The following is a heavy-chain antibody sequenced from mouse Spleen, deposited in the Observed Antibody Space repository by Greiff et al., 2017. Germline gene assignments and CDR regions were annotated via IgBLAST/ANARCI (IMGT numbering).Heavy chain of an antibody. J-gene: IGHJ1*01. CDR1: GYTFTDYN. D-gene: IGHD1-1*01. V-gene: IGHV1-18*01. CDR3: AREDYYYGSSYWYFDV. CDR2: INPNNGGT. Sequence: EVQGVESGPELVKPGASVKIPCKASGYTFTDYNMDWVKQSHGKSLEWIGDINPNNGGTIYNQKFKGKATLTVDKSSSTAYMELRSLTSEDTAVYYCAREDYYYGSSYWYFDVWGAGTTVTVSS.